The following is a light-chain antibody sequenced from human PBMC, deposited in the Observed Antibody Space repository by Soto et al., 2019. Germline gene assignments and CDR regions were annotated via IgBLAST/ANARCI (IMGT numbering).Light chain of an antibody. Sequence: EIVMTQSPATLSVSPGERATLSCRASHSVSSNLAWYQQKPGQAPRLLIYDTSTRSAGVPGRFSGSRSGTELTLKINSLQSEDFAVYYGQRYNNXPLTFGGGTKV. CDR3: QRYNNXPLT. J-gene: IGKJ4*01. CDR2: DTS. V-gene: IGKV3-15*01. CDR1: HSVSSN.